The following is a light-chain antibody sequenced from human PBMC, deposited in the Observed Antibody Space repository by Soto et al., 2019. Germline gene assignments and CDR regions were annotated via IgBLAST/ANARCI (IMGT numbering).Light chain of an antibody. CDR3: QQRNSYPLT. J-gene: IGKJ4*01. CDR1: QGISSY. V-gene: IGKV1-9*01. CDR2: AAS. Sequence: IQLTQSPSSLSASVGDRVTITCRASQGISSYLAWYQQKPGKAPKLLIYAASTLQSGVPPRFSGSGSGTDFTLTISSLQPEDFATYYCQQRNSYPLTFGGGTKVDIK.